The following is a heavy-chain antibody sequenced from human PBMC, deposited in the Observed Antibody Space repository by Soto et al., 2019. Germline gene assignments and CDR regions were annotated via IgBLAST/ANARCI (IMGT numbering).Heavy chain of an antibody. Sequence: GESLKISCKGSGYTFTSYWIAWVRQTPGKGLEWMGIIYPGDSDTRYSPTFQGQVTISADKSISTAYLQWSGLKASDTAMYYCAIRLYHWNPFDYWGQGTLVTVSS. CDR3: AIRLYHWNPFDY. CDR1: GYTFTSYW. CDR2: IYPGDSDT. V-gene: IGHV5-51*01. J-gene: IGHJ4*02. D-gene: IGHD1-20*01.